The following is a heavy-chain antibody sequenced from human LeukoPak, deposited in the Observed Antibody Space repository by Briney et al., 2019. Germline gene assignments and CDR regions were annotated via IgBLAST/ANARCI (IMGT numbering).Heavy chain of an antibody. CDR2: ISYDGSNK. CDR3: ARSRYSYGPSDFDY. D-gene: IGHD5-18*01. Sequence: PGRPLRLSCAASGFTFSSYAMHWVRQAPGKGLEWVAVISYDGSNKYYADSVKGRFTISRDNSKNTLYLQMNSLRAEDTAVYYCARSRYSYGPSDFDYWGQETLVTVSS. J-gene: IGHJ4*02. V-gene: IGHV3-30*04. CDR1: GFTFSSYA.